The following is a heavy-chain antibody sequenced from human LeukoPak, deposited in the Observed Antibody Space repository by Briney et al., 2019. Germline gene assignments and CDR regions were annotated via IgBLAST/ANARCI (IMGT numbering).Heavy chain of an antibody. V-gene: IGHV4-59*01. Sequence: SETLSLTCTVSGGSISSYYWSWIRQPPGKGLEWIGYIYYSGSTNYNPSLKSRVTISVDTSKNQFSLKLSSVTAADTAVYYCAGGGYSYGPGGYWGQGTLVTVSS. J-gene: IGHJ4*02. CDR3: AGGGYSYGPGGY. D-gene: IGHD5-18*01. CDR1: GGSISSYY. CDR2: IYYSGST.